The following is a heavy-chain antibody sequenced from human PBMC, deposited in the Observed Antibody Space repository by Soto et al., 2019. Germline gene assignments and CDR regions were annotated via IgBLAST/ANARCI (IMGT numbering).Heavy chain of an antibody. CDR3: ASAPLLGTIVNDYYGMDV. D-gene: IGHD5-12*01. J-gene: IGHJ6*02. Sequence: QVQLVQSGAEVKKPGSSVKVSCKASGGTFSSYAISWVRQAPEQGLEWMGGIIPIFGTADYAQKFQGRVQTAADEATSTDYMELSSLRFEDTAVYYCASAPLLGTIVNDYYGMDVWGHGTTVTVS. CDR2: IIPIFGTA. CDR1: GGTFSSYA. V-gene: IGHV1-69*12.